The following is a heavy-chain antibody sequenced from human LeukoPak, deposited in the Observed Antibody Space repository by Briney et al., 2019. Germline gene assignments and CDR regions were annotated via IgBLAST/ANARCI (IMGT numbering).Heavy chain of an antibody. D-gene: IGHD5-18*01. CDR3: AKAGYSYDNYFDY. Sequence: PGGSLRLSCAASGLTFSSYAMSWVRQAPGKGLEWVSAISGSGGSTYYADSVKGRFTISRDNAKNTLYLQMNSLRAEDTAVYYCAKAGYSYDNYFDYWGQGTLVTVSS. J-gene: IGHJ4*02. CDR1: GLTFSSYA. V-gene: IGHV3-23*01. CDR2: ISGSGGST.